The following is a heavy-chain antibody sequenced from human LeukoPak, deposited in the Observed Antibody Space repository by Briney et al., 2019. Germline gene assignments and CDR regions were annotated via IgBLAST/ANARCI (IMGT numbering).Heavy chain of an antibody. J-gene: IGHJ6*02. D-gene: IGHD3-3*01. V-gene: IGHV3-33*08. CDR1: GFTFSSYG. CDR3: AREKDFWSGYYTNYYYGMDV. CDR2: IWYDGSNK. Sequence: GGSLRLSCAASGFTFSSYGMHWVRQAPGKGLEWVAVIWYDGSNKYYADSVKGRFTISRDNSKNTLYLQMNSLRAEDTAVDYCAREKDFWSGYYTNYYYGMDVWGQGTTVTVSS.